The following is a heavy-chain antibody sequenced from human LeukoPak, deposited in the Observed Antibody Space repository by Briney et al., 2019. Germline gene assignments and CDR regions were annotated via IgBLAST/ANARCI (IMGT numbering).Heavy chain of an antibody. CDR3: AKDSNWLFPRDVDY. Sequence: GGSLRLSCAASGFTFSSFAMSWVRQAPGKGLEWVSGFSGSGGSTYYADSVKGRFTISRDNSKNTLYLQMNSLRAEDTAVYYCAKDSNWLFPRDVDYWGQGTPVTVSP. D-gene: IGHD3-9*01. CDR1: GFTFSSFA. J-gene: IGHJ4*02. V-gene: IGHV3-23*01. CDR2: FSGSGGST.